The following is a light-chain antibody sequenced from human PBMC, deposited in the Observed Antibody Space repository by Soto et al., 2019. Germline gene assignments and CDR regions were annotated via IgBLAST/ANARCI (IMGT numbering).Light chain of an antibody. V-gene: IGLV7-43*01. CDR2: NTN. J-gene: IGLJ2*01. CDR1: TGEVTSGYY. CDR3: LLYLSGHVRS. Sequence: QAVVTQEPSLSVSPGGTVTLTCASSTGEVTSGYYPSWIQQKPGQVPRSLIYNTNNKHPWTPVRFSGSLLGGRAALTLSDVQPEDEADYYCLLYLSGHVRSLGGGTKLTVL.